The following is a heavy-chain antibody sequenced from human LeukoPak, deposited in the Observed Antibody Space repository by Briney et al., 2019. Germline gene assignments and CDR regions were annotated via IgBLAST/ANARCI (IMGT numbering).Heavy chain of an antibody. Sequence: GGSLRLSCAASGFTASSNYMSWVRRAPGKGLEWVSVIYSGGSTYYADSVKGRFTISRDNSKNTLYLQMNSLRAEDTAAYYCASRKGTTVTADYYYYYMDVWGEGTTVTVSS. V-gene: IGHV3-53*01. CDR3: ASRKGTTVTADYYYYYMDV. CDR2: IYSGGST. J-gene: IGHJ6*03. D-gene: IGHD4-17*01. CDR1: GFTASSNY.